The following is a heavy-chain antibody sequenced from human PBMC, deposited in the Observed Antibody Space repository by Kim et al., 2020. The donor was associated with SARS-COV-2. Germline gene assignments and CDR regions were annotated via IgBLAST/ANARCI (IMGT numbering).Heavy chain of an antibody. D-gene: IGHD3-22*01. V-gene: IGHV4-31*03. CDR2: IYYSGST. CDR1: GGSISSGGYY. Sequence: SETLSLTCTVSGGSISSGGYYWSWIRQHPGKGLEWIGYIYYSGSTYYNPSLKSRVTISVDTSKNQFSLKLSSVTAADTAVYYCGSGYSLYYYGMDVWGQGTTVTVSS. CDR3: GSGYSLYYYGMDV. J-gene: IGHJ6*02.